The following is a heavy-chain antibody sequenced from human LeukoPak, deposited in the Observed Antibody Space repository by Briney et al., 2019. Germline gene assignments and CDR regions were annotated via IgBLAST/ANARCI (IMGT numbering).Heavy chain of an antibody. Sequence: GSSVKVSCKASGGTFSSYAISWVRQAPGQGLEWMGGITPIFGTANYAQKFQGRVTITADKSTSTAYMELSSLRSEDTAVYYCARAPLNYDGGYYYYYMDVWGKGTTVTVSS. J-gene: IGHJ6*03. CDR1: GGTFSSYA. V-gene: IGHV1-69*06. CDR2: ITPIFGTA. CDR3: ARAPLNYDGGYYYYYMDV. D-gene: IGHD4-11*01.